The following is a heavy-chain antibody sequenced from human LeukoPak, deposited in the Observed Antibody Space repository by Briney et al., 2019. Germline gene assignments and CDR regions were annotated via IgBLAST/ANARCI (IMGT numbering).Heavy chain of an antibody. CDR1: GFIFSSYN. J-gene: IGHJ5*02. V-gene: IGHV1-2*04. D-gene: IGHD4-17*01. Sequence: GGSLRLSCAASGFIFSSYNMHWVRQAPGQGLEWMGWINPNSGGTNYAQKFQGWVTMTRDTSISTAYMELSRLRSDDTAVYYCARNYGDYGENWFDPWGQGTLVTVSS. CDR3: ARNYGDYGENWFDP. CDR2: INPNSGGT.